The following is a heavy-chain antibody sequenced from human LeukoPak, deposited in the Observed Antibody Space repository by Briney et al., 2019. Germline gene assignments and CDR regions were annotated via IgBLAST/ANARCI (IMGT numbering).Heavy chain of an antibody. V-gene: IGHV1-69*06. CDR1: GGTFSSYA. D-gene: IGHD3-22*01. CDR2: IIPIFGTA. Sequence: SVKVSCKASGGTFSSYAISWVRQAPGQGLEWMGGIIPIFGTANYAQKFQGRVTMTEDTSTDTAYMDLSSLRSEDTAMYYCATDYYDGSAPSVGAFDIWGQGTMVTVSS. CDR3: ATDYYDGSAPSVGAFDI. J-gene: IGHJ3*02.